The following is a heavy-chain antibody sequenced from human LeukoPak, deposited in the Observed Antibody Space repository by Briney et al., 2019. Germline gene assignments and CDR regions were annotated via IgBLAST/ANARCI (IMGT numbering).Heavy chain of an antibody. D-gene: IGHD3-10*01. CDR2: ISAYSGNT. CDR3: ARDSPSVYYYGSGSYDYYYGMDV. J-gene: IGHJ6*02. CDR1: GYTFTSYG. V-gene: IGHV1-18*01. Sequence: ASVKVCCRASGYTFTSYGISWVRQAPGQGLEWMGWISAYSGNTNYAQKLQGRVTMTTDTSTSTAYMELRSLGSDDTAVYYCARDSPSVYYYGSGSYDYYYGMDVWGQGTTVTVSS.